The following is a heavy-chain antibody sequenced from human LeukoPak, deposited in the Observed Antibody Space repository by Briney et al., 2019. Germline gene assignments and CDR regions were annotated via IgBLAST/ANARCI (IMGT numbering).Heavy chain of an antibody. CDR2: IRDKVHSYTT. Sequence: GGSPRLSCAASGLTFCDYYMVWVRQARGKRREWVGRIRDKVHSYTTEYAASVQGRFTISRDDSKNSLYLQMNSLKTEDTAVYCCARDLRAHAFVIWGEGTMVTVSS. CDR3: ARDLRAHAFVI. D-gene: IGHD3-16*01. CDR1: GLTFCDYY. V-gene: IGHV3-72*01. J-gene: IGHJ3*02.